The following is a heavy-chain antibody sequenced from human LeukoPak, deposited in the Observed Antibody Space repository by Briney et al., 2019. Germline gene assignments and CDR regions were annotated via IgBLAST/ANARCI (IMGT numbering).Heavy chain of an antibody. CDR1: GFTFSSYE. D-gene: IGHD3-10*02. J-gene: IGHJ6*04. V-gene: IGHV3-48*03. Sequence: GGSLRLSCAASGFTFSSYEMNWVRQAPGKGLEWVSYISSSGSTIYYADSVKGRFTISRDNAKNSLYLQMNSPRAEDTAVYYCAELGITMIGGAWGKGTTVTISS. CDR3: AELGITMIGGA. CDR2: ISSSGSTI.